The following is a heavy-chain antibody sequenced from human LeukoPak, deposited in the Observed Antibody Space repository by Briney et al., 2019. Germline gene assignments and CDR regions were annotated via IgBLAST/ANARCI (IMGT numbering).Heavy chain of an antibody. CDR2: INPNSGGT. J-gene: IGHJ4*02. Sequence: GASVKVSCKASGYTFTGYYMHWVRQAPGQGLEWMGRINPNSGGTNYAQKFQGRVTMTGDTSISTAYMELSRLRSDDTAVYYCARAPEYSSSYLIDYWGQGTLVTVSS. CDR1: GYTFTGYY. D-gene: IGHD6-6*01. V-gene: IGHV1-2*06. CDR3: ARAPEYSSSYLIDY.